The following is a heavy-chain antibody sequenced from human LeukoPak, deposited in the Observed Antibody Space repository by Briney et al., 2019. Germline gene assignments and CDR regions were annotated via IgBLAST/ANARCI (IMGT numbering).Heavy chain of an antibody. CDR3: ARGAYWNVFDY. D-gene: IGHD1-1*01. CDR1: RGTFSSYA. V-gene: IGHV1-69*05. J-gene: IGHJ4*02. Sequence: SVKVSCKASRGTFSSYAISWVRQAPGQGLEWMGGIIPIFGTANYAQKFQGRVTITTDESTSTAYMELSSLRSEDTAVYYCARGAYWNVFDYWGQGTLVTVSS. CDR2: IIPIFGTA.